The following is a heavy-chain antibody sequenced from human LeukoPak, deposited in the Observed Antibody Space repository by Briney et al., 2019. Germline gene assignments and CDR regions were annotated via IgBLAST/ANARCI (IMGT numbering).Heavy chain of an antibody. V-gene: IGHV2-5*01. Sequence: SGPTLVKPTQTLTLTCTFSGFSLSTSGVGVGWIRQPPGKALEWLALIYWNDDKRYSPSLKSRLTITKDTSKNQVVLTMTNMDPVDTATYYRARSSSGGKDFDYWGQGTLVTVSS. CDR1: GFSLSTSGVG. J-gene: IGHJ4*02. CDR2: IYWNDDK. D-gene: IGHD4-23*01. CDR3: ARSSSGGKDFDY.